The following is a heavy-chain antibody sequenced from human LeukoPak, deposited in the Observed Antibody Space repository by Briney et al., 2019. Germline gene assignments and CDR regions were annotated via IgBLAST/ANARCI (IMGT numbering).Heavy chain of an antibody. CDR1: GGSISGNY. CDR2: IFYVGST. V-gene: IGHV4-59*08. CDR3: ARIITGTVALDY. Sequence: SETLSLTCTVSGGSISGNYWSWIRQPPGKGLEWIGDIFYVGSTIYNPSLKSRVTISVDTSKSQFSLQLSSVTAADTAVYYCARIITGTVALDYWGQGTLVTVSS. D-gene: IGHD1-14*01. J-gene: IGHJ4*02.